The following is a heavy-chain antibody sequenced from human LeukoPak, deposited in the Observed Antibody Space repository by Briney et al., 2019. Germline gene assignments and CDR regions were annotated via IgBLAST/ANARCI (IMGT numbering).Heavy chain of an antibody. CDR1: GYTFSSYG. V-gene: IGHV1-69*13. D-gene: IGHD3-22*01. Sequence: SVKVSCKASGYTFSSYGISWVRQAPGQGLEWMGGIIPIFGTANYAQKFQGRVTITADESTSTAYMELSSLRSEDTAVYYCARVPAGYYDSSGYYYSASVGAFDIWGQGTIVTVSS. CDR2: IIPIFGTA. CDR3: ARVPAGYYDSSGYYYSASVGAFDI. J-gene: IGHJ3*02.